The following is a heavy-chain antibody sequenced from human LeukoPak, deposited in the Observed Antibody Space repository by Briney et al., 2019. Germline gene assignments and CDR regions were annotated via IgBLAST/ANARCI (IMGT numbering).Heavy chain of an antibody. D-gene: IGHD6-19*01. Sequence: SVKVSCKASGYTFTYRYLHCVRHAPGQALGWVGWITRFNGNTNYAQRFQDRVIITRDRSMSTAYMEVSSLRSEDTGVYYCARRSGLYRKGVRGRWFDPWGQGTLVTVSS. CDR3: ARRSGLYRKGVRGRWFDP. V-gene: IGHV1-45*02. CDR1: GYTFTYRY. J-gene: IGHJ5*02. CDR2: ITRFNGNT.